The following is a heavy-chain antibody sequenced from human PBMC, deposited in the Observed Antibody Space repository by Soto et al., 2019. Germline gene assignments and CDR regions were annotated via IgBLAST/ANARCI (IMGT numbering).Heavy chain of an antibody. Sequence: EVQLVESGGGLVQPGGSLRLSCAASGFTFSSYSMNWLRLAQGKGLEWVSYISSSSSTIYYADSVKGRFTISRDNAKNSLYLQMNSLRDEDTAVYYCAREGGSLNWFDPWGQGTLVTVSS. V-gene: IGHV3-48*02. CDR2: ISSSSSTI. CDR1: GFTFSSYS. CDR3: AREGGSLNWFDP. D-gene: IGHD1-26*01. J-gene: IGHJ5*02.